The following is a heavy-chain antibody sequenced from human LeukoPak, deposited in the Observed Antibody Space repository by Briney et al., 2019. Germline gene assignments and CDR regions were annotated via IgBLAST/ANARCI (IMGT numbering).Heavy chain of an antibody. J-gene: IGHJ4*02. CDR1: GFTFSSYG. CDR2: IRYDGSNK. CDR3: AKDQRFLEWLTTLSFDY. D-gene: IGHD3-3*01. Sequence: GGSLRLSCAASGFTFSSYGMHWVRQAPGKGLEWVAFIRYDGSNKYYADSVKGRFTISRDNSKNTLYLQMNSLRAEDTAVYYCAKDQRFLEWLTTLSFDYWGQGTLVTVSS. V-gene: IGHV3-30*02.